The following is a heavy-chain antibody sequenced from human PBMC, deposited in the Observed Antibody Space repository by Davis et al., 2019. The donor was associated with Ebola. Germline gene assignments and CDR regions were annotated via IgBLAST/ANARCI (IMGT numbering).Heavy chain of an antibody. CDR1: GYTFTSYY. CDR2: INPSGGST. Sequence: ASVKVSCKASGYTFTSYYMHWVRQAPGQGLEWMGIINPSGGSTSYAQKFQGRVTMTRDTSTTTVYMELSSLRSEDTAVYYCARIASFGDGVDYWGQGTPVTVSS. V-gene: IGHV1-46*01. D-gene: IGHD3-3*01. J-gene: IGHJ4*02. CDR3: ARIASFGDGVDY.